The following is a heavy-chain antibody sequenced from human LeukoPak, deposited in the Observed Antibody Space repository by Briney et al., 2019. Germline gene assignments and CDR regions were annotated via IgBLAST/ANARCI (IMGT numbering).Heavy chain of an antibody. CDR3: ARGGLGDCSSTSCYNFHYFDY. V-gene: IGHV3-33*01. D-gene: IGHD2-2*02. CDR2: IWYDGSNK. CDR1: GFTFSRYG. Sequence: GGSLRLSCAASGFTFSRYGMHWVRQAPGKGLEWVAVIWYDGSNKYYADSVKGRFTISRDNSKNTLYLQMNSLRAEDTAVYYCARGGLGDCSSTSCYNFHYFDYWGQGALVTVSS. J-gene: IGHJ4*02.